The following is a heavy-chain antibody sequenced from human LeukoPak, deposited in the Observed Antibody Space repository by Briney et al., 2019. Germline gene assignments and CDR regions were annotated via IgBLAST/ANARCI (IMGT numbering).Heavy chain of an antibody. CDR1: GFTFSNFW. CDR2: ISGSGGST. CDR3: AKDSPESSGWYVVGYYYGMDV. Sequence: QPGGSLRLSCAASGFTFSNFWMHWVRQAPGKGLEWVSAISGSGGSTYYADSVKGRFTISRDNSKNTLYLQMNSLRAEDTAVYYCAKDSPESSGWYVVGYYYGMDVWGQGTTVTVSS. V-gene: IGHV3-23*01. D-gene: IGHD6-19*01. J-gene: IGHJ6*02.